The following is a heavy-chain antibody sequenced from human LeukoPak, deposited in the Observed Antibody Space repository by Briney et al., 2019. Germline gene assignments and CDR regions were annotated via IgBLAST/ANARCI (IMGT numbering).Heavy chain of an antibody. J-gene: IGHJ4*02. D-gene: IGHD3-22*01. CDR2: ITGSGGNT. Sequence: QPGGSLRLSCAASVFSFSNYGMSWVRQGPGKGLEWVSTITGSGGNTDYADSVKGRFTISRDNSKNTLYLQMHSLRAEDTAVYYCAVDWYDSSGYGTFDYWGQGTLVTVSS. CDR1: VFSFSNYG. V-gene: IGHV3-23*01. CDR3: AVDWYDSSGYGTFDY.